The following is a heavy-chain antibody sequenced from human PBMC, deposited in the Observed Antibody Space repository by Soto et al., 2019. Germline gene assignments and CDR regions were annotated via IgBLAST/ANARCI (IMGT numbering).Heavy chain of an antibody. J-gene: IGHJ6*02. V-gene: IGHV3-33*01. CDR3: ARDRLVPYGYGMDV. D-gene: IGHD2-2*01. Sequence: QMQLVESGGGVVQPGRSLRLSCAASGFTFRSYGIHWVRQAPGKGLEWLALIWFDGSKKYYVDSVKGRFAVSRDNSKNTLYLQMNSLRVEDTAVYYCARDRLVPYGYGMDVWGQGTTVTGSS. CDR1: GFTFRSYG. CDR2: IWFDGSKK.